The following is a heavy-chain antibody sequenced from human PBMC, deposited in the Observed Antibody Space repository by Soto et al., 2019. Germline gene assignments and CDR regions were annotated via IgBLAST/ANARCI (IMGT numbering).Heavy chain of an antibody. CDR1: GYTFTSYD. V-gene: IGHV1-8*01. Sequence: ASVKVSCKASGYTFTSYDINWVRQATGQGLEWMGWMNPNSGNTGCAQKFQGRVTMTRNTSISTAYMELSSLRSEDTAVYYCARSLRDCSGGSCYSVHYYYYMDVWGKGTTVTISS. D-gene: IGHD2-15*01. CDR2: MNPNSGNT. J-gene: IGHJ6*03. CDR3: ARSLRDCSGGSCYSVHYYYYMDV.